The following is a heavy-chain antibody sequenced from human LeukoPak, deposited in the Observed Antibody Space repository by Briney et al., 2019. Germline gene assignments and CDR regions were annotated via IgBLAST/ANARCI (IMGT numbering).Heavy chain of an antibody. V-gene: IGHV3-74*01. Sequence: GGSLRLSCAASGFTFSSYWMHWVRQAPGKGLVWVSRINSDGSSTSYADSVKGRFTISRDDAKNTLYLQMNSLRAEDTAVYYCAKTIVDIIVVPDASFDYWGQGTPVTVSS. CDR2: INSDGSST. D-gene: IGHD2-2*03. CDR3: AKTIVDIIVVPDASFDY. J-gene: IGHJ4*02. CDR1: GFTFSSYW.